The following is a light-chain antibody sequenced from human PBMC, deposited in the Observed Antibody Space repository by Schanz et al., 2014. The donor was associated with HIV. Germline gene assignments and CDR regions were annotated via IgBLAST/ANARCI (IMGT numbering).Light chain of an antibody. CDR1: SSDVGSYNR. Sequence: QFVLTQPPSVSGSPGQSVTISCTGTSSDVGSYNRVSWYQQPPGTAPKLMIFEVSNRPSGVPDRFSGSKSGNTASLTISGLQAEDEADYYCSSYTSSSTLVFGGGTQLTVL. J-gene: IGLJ2*01. CDR2: EVS. CDR3: SSYTSSSTLV. V-gene: IGLV2-18*02.